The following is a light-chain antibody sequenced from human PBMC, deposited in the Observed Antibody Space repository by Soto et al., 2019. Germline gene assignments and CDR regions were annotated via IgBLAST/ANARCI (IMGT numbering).Light chain of an antibody. CDR1: QSVSSSY. V-gene: IGKV3-20*01. CDR3: QQYGSSRLT. CDR2: GAS. J-gene: IGKJ4*01. Sequence: EIVLTQSPGTLSLSPGERATLSCRASQSVSSSYLAWYQQNPGQAPRLLIYGASSRATGIPDRFSGSGSGTDFTLTIRRLEPEDFAVYYCQQYGSSRLTFGGGTKVDIK.